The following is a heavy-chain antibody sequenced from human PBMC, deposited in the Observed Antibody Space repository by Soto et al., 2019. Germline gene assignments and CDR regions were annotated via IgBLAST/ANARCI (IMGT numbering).Heavy chain of an antibody. V-gene: IGHV6-1*01. CDR1: GDSVSSNSAA. J-gene: IGHJ6*02. CDR2: TYYRSKWYN. D-gene: IGHD3-10*01. Sequence: SQTLSLTCAISGDSVSSNSAAWNWIRQSPSRGLEWLGRTYYRSKWYNDYAVSVKSRITTNPDTSKNQFSLQLNSVTPEDTAVYYCARDRATRLWFGESLVPPQYYYYGMDVWGQGTTVTVSS. CDR3: ARDRATRLWFGESLVPPQYYYYGMDV.